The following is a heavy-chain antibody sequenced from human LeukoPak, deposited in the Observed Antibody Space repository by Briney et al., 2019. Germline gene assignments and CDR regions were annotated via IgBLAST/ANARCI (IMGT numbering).Heavy chain of an antibody. CDR2: ILNDGSTR. CDR1: GFTFSGFG. CDR3: ARGRGGNGFSYFDY. Sequence: GRSLRLSCAASGFTFSGFGMHWVRQAPGKGLEWVTFILNDGSTRYYADSVKGRFTISRDNSKNTLFLQMDSLRPEDTGVYFCARGRGGNGFSYFDYWGQGTLVTVSS. J-gene: IGHJ4*02. D-gene: IGHD4-23*01. V-gene: IGHV3-30-3*01.